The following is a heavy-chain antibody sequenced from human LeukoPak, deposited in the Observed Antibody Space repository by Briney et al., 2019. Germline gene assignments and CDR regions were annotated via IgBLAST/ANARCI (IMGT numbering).Heavy chain of an antibody. CDR3: AKDNSTGGVNFDE. CDR2: ISGSGGST. Sequence: QPGGSLILSCAASGFTFSSYAMSWVRQAPGKGLEWVSAISGSGGSTYYADSVKGRFTISRDNSKNTLYLQMNSLRAEDTAVYYCAKDNSTGGVNFDEWGQRTLVTVSS. CDR1: GFTFSSYA. D-gene: IGHD2-21*01. J-gene: IGHJ4*02. V-gene: IGHV3-23*01.